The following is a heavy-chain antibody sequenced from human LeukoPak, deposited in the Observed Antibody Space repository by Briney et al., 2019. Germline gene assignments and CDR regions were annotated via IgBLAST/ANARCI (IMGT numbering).Heavy chain of an antibody. CDR1: GFTFSDYN. J-gene: IGHJ4*02. D-gene: IGHD6-13*01. Sequence: GGSLRLSCAASGFTFSDYNMSWIRQAPGKGLEWVSYISSSGSSIYYADSVKGRFTISRDNAKNSLYLQMNSLRAEDTALYYCARGSGSSWYFYFDYWGQGTLVTVSS. CDR2: ISSSGSSI. V-gene: IGHV3-11*01. CDR3: ARGSGSSWYFYFDY.